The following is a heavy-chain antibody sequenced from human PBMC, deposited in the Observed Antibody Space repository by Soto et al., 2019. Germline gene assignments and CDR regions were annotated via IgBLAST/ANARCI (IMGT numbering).Heavy chain of an antibody. J-gene: IGHJ6*02. CDR3: ARDEVVVVAASVYYYYGMDV. CDR1: GGTFSRNT. D-gene: IGHD2-15*01. V-gene: IGHV1-69*13. CDR2: IMPIFGSA. Sequence: SVKVSCKASGGTFSRNTISWVRQAPGQGLEWMGGIMPIFGSANYAQKFQGRVTITADENTRTVYMELSRLRSEDTAVYYCARDEVVVVAASVYYYYGMDVWGQGTTVTVSS.